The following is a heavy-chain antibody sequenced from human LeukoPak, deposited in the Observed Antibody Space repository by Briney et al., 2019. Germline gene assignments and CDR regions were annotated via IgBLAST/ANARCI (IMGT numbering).Heavy chain of an antibody. D-gene: IGHD6-6*01. V-gene: IGHV1-46*01. J-gene: IGHJ4*02. CDR1: GYTDSNYY. CDR2: IYPSSNRA. Sequence: GASVKVSCKASGYTDSNYYMHWARQAPGQGLEWMGVIYPSSNRAEYAQNFQGRVSMTRDTSTTTVYMELSSLTSEDTAVYYCAREPARTSSFDYWGQGTLVIVSS. CDR3: AREPARTSSFDY.